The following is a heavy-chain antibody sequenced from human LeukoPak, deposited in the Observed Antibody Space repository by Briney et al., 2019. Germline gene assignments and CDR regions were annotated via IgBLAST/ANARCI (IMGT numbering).Heavy chain of an antibody. J-gene: IGHJ4*02. CDR2: INSDGSIT. CDR3: ARERKYYDSYGYYRGYYFDY. D-gene: IGHD3-22*01. Sequence: GGSLRLSCAASGFTFTTYWMHWVRQAPGKGLVWVSHINSDGSITSYADSVKGRFTIPRDNAKNTLYLQMNSLRAEDTAVYYCARERKYYDSYGYYRGYYFDYWGQGTLVTVSS. V-gene: IGHV3-74*01. CDR1: GFTFTTYW.